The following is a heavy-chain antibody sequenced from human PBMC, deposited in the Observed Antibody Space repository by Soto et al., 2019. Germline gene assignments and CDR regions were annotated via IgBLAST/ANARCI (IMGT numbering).Heavy chain of an antibody. V-gene: IGHV1-69*06. CDR3: AVRGIVATMRFDY. Sequence: SVKVSCKXSGGTFSSHAISWVRQAPGQGLEWMGGIIPIFGTANYAQKFQGRVTITADKSTSTAYMELSSLRSEDTAVYYCAVRGIVATMRFDYWGQGTLVTVSS. CDR1: GGTFSSHA. CDR2: IIPIFGTA. J-gene: IGHJ4*02. D-gene: IGHD5-12*01.